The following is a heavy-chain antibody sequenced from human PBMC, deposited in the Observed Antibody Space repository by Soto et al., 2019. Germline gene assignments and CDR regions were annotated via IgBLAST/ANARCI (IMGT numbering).Heavy chain of an antibody. D-gene: IGHD3-10*01. Sequence: QVQLVQSGAEVKKPGASVKVSCKASGYTFTDNGVSWMRQAPGQGLEWMGWINPNNGNTKYAQNCQGRVTMTTDTSTSTAYVELRSLRSDDTAMNYCARSSISGIFYYYYWGQGTLVTVSS. J-gene: IGHJ4*02. CDR3: ARSSISGIFYYYY. CDR2: INPNNGNT. CDR1: GYTFTDNG. V-gene: IGHV1-18*01.